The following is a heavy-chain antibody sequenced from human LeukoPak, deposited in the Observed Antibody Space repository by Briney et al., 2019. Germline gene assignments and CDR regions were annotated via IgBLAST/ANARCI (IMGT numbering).Heavy chain of an antibody. D-gene: IGHD2-2*01. J-gene: IGHJ3*02. V-gene: IGHV4-30-2*01. CDR2: IYHSGST. CDR1: GGSISSGGYY. Sequence: SETLSLTCTVSGGSISSGGYYWSWIRQPPGKGLEWIGYIYHSGSTNYNPSLKSRVTISVDTSKNQFSLKLSSVTAADTAVYYCARRSPPLRVVVPDRTRARGRPFDIWGQGTMVTVSS. CDR3: ARRSPPLRVVVPDRTRARGRPFDI.